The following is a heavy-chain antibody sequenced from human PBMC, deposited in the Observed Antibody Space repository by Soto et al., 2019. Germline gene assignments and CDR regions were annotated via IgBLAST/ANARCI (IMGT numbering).Heavy chain of an antibody. V-gene: IGHV4-39*01. CDR1: GGSISSRSYY. CDR3: ARHGVGTAMVTVIPLLYWYFDL. Sequence: QLQLQESGPGLVKPSETLSLTCTVSGGSISSRSYYWGWIRQPPGKGLEWIGSIYYSGSTYYNPSLKSRVTISVDTSKNQFSLKLSSVTAAATAVYYCARHGVGTAMVTVIPLLYWYFDLWGRGTLVTVSS. D-gene: IGHD5-18*01. CDR2: IYYSGST. J-gene: IGHJ2*01.